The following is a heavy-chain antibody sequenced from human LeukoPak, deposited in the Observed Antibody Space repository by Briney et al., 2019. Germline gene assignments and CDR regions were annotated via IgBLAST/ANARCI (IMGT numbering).Heavy chain of an antibody. CDR3: ARVPRIAAAGHFWDY. D-gene: IGHD6-13*01. CDR1: GGTFSSYA. J-gene: IGHJ4*02. CDR2: IIPILGIA. Sequence: GASVKVSCKASGGTFSSYAISWVRQAPGQGLEWMGRIIPILGIANYAQKFQGRVTITADKSTSTAYMELSRLRSDDTAVYYCARVPRIAAAGHFWDYWGQGTLVTVSS. V-gene: IGHV1-69*04.